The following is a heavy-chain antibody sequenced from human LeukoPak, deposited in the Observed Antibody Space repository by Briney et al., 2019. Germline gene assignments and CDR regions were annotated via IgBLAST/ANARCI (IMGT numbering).Heavy chain of an antibody. CDR3: TRNSGWYGIS. CDR2: IGYGGADS. V-gene: IGHV3-23*01. J-gene: IGHJ4*02. D-gene: IGHD6-19*01. Sequence: GGSLRLSCTVSGFTLSIYEMTWFRQAPGKGLEWVSSIGYGGADSHYADSVKGRFTISRDNSKNTLYLQLSSLRADDTAVYYYTRNSGWYGISWGQGTLVTVSS. CDR1: GFTLSIYE.